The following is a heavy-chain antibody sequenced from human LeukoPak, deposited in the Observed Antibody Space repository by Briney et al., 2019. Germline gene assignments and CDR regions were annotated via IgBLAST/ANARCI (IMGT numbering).Heavy chain of an antibody. CDR1: GYTFTSYG. CDR3: ATVEWLRLREDSYYYFDY. J-gene: IGHJ4*02. CDR2: ISAYNGNT. V-gene: IGHV1-18*01. Sequence: GASVKVSCKASGYTFTSYGISWVRQAPGQGLEWMGWISAYNGNTNYAQKFQGRVTMTEDTSTDTAYMELSSLRSEDTAVYYCATVEWLRLREDSYYYFDYWGQGTLVTVSS. D-gene: IGHD5-12*01.